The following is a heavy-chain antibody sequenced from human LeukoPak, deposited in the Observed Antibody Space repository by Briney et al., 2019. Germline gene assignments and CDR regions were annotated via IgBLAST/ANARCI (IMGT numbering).Heavy chain of an antibody. Sequence: SETLSLTCIVSGDSISSYYWSWIRQPPGKGLEWIGHIYYSGSTNYNPALKSRRTISVAASKNHFSLKVSSLTAADTAVYYCARLATLSTEAARGRTWFDAWGQGTLVTVSS. CDR3: ARLATLSTEAARGRTWFDA. CDR2: IYYSGST. V-gene: IGHV4-59*01. J-gene: IGHJ5*02. CDR1: GDSISSYY. D-gene: IGHD3-9*01.